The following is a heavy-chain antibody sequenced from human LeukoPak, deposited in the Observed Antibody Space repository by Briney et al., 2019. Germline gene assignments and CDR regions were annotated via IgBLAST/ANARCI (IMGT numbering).Heavy chain of an antibody. CDR2: IYYSGST. Sequence: NTSETLSLTCTVSGGSISSYYWNWIRQPPGKGLEWIGYIYYSGSTNYNPSLKSRVTISVDTSKNQFSLKLSSVTAADTAVYFCARQLRGEAVAGHLQPFDYWGQGTLVTVSP. D-gene: IGHD6-19*01. J-gene: IGHJ4*02. V-gene: IGHV4-59*08. CDR1: GGSISSYY. CDR3: ARQLRGEAVAGHLQPFDY.